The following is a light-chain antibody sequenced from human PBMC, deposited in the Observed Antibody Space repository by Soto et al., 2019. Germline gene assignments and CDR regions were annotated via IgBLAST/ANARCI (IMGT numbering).Light chain of an antibody. V-gene: IGKV3-20*01. CDR3: QQYDTSPYT. Sequence: EIVLTQSPGTLSLSPGERATLSCGASQSVNSNYLAWYQQKPGQAPRLLIYGASSRATGIPGRFSGRGSGTGFTLTISSLEPEDFAVYYCQQYDTSPYTFGQGTKLEIK. CDR2: GAS. J-gene: IGKJ2*01. CDR1: QSVNSNY.